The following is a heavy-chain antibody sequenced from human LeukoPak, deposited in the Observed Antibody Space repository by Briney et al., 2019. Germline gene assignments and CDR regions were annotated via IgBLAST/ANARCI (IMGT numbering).Heavy chain of an antibody. V-gene: IGHV1-69*04. CDR1: GDTFSSYA. Sequence: KASGDTFSSYAITWVRQAPGQGLEWMGRIIPSLGTANYAQKFQGRVTINADKSTSTAYMELSSLRSEDTAVYYCARDNWREGYSHFDYWGQGTLVTVSS. CDR3: ARDNWREGYSHFDY. D-gene: IGHD5-24*01. CDR2: IIPSLGTA. J-gene: IGHJ4*02.